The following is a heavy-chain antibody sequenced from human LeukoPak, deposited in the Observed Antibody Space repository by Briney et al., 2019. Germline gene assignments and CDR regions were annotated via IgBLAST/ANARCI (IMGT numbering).Heavy chain of an antibody. CDR2: ISSSGSTI. J-gene: IGHJ4*02. V-gene: IGHV3-48*03. CDR3: VRDFRWGFDS. CDR1: GFTFSSYE. Sequence: PGGSLRLSCAASGFTFSSYEMNWVRQAPGKGLEWVSYISSSGSTIYYADSVKGRFTISRDNSKNTLFLQMNSLRPEDTSIYYCVRDFRWGFDSWGQGTLVTVSS. D-gene: IGHD4-23*01.